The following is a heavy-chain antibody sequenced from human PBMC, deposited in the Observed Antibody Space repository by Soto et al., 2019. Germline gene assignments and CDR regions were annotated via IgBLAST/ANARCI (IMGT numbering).Heavy chain of an antibody. D-gene: IGHD3-22*01. CDR2: IIPLFGTA. Sequence: SVKVSCKASGGTFNNYAISWVRQAPGQGLEWMGGIIPLFGTANYAQKFQGRVTITADESTSTAYMELRSLRSEDTAVYYCARGVNYDSSGYYYFYWGQGTRVTVSS. V-gene: IGHV1-69*13. CDR3: ARGVNYDSSGYYYFY. CDR1: GGTFNNYA. J-gene: IGHJ4*02.